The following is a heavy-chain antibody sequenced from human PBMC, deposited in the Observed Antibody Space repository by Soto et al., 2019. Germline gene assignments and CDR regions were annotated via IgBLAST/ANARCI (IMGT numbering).Heavy chain of an antibody. CDR1: GGSVGSGNYY. Sequence: SETLSLTCTVSGGSVGSGNYYWSWIRQPPRKGLEWIGYIYYSGSTNYNPSLKSRVTTSVDTSKNQLSLKLSSVTAAGTAMYYCARAHLGPGSSWCHYYYYGMDVWGQGTTVTVSS. D-gene: IGHD6-13*01. J-gene: IGHJ6*02. CDR3: ARAHLGPGSSWCHYYYYGMDV. V-gene: IGHV4-61*01. CDR2: IYYSGST.